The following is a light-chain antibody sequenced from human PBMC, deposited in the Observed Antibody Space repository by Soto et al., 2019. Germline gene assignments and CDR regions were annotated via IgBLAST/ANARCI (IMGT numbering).Light chain of an antibody. CDR2: GAS. J-gene: IGKJ5*01. CDR3: QQYDTWPRTT. Sequence: EIVMTQSPATLSVSPGERVTLSCSASQSVSKNLAWYQQQPVQAPRLIXYGASTTATGIPARFSGTGSWTEFTLTIRSLQSEDFAVYNCQQYDTWPRTTFGQGTRL. V-gene: IGKV3-15*01. CDR1: QSVSKN.